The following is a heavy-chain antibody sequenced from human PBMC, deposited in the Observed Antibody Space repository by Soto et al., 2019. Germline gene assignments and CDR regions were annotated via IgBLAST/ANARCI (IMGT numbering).Heavy chain of an antibody. CDR3: TILLCSSTRCQAYYAMDA. V-gene: IGHV3-49*03. Sequence: PGGSLRLSCTGSGFVFRDYAMIWFRQAPGKGLEWIGFIRSEAYGGTTEDAASVKGRFIISRDDSKSIAYLQMNSLKTEDTAVYYCTILLCSSTRCQAYYAMDAWGQGTTVTVSS. CDR2: IRSEAYGGTT. J-gene: IGHJ6*02. CDR1: GFVFRDYA. D-gene: IGHD2-2*01.